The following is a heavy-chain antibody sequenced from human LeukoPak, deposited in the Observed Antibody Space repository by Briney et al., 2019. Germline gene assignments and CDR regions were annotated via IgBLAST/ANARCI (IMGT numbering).Heavy chain of an antibody. CDR1: GFTFSDYY. D-gene: IGHD3-16*01. CDR3: AKGYYDYVWGSYYFDY. J-gene: IGHJ4*02. CDR2: ISGSGGST. Sequence: GGSLRLSCAASGFTFSDYYMSWIRQAPGKGLEWVSAISGSGGSTYYAGSVKGRFTISRDNSRDTLYLQMNSLRAEDTAVYYCAKGYYDYVWGSYYFDYWGQGTLVTVSS. V-gene: IGHV3-23*01.